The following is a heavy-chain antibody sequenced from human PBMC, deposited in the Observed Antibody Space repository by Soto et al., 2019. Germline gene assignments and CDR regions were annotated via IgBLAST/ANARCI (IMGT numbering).Heavy chain of an antibody. V-gene: IGHV1-18*01. CDR1: GYTFGSYG. CDR2: ISAYNGNT. D-gene: IGHD3-3*01. CDR3: ARDRVVGPGWFYP. Sequence: QVQLVQSGAEVKKPGASVKVSCKASGYTFGSYGMTWVRQAPGQGLEWMGWISAYNGNTDYAQKFQGRVTLTTDTSTDTAYMELRSLRSDDTAVYYCARDRVVGPGWFYPWGQGTLVTVSS. J-gene: IGHJ5*02.